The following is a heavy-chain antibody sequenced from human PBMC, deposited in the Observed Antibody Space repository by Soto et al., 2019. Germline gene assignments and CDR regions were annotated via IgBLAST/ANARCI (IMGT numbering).Heavy chain of an antibody. CDR3: AKIAGSSWPFDY. V-gene: IGHV3-30*18. CDR2: ISYDGSNK. D-gene: IGHD6-13*01. J-gene: IGHJ4*02. CDR1: GFTFSSYG. Sequence: QVQLVESGGGVVQPGRSLRLSCAASGFTFSSYGMHWVRQAPGKGLEWVAVISYDGSNKYYADSVKGRFTISRDNSKNTLYLQMNRLRAEDTAVYYCAKIAGSSWPFDYWGQGTLVTVSS.